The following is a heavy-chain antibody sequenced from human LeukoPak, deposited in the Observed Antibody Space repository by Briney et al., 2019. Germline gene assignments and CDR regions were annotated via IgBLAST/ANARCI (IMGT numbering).Heavy chain of an antibody. CDR1: GFTVSSNY. V-gene: IGHV3-66*01. Sequence: GGSLRLSCAASGFTVSSNYMSWVRQAPGKGLECVSVIYSGGSTYYADSVKGRFTISRDNSKNTLYLQMGSLRAEDTAVYYCARSRGDPQAYWYFDLWGRGTLVTVSS. CDR2: IYSGGST. J-gene: IGHJ2*01. CDR3: ARSRGDPQAYWYFDL. D-gene: IGHD3-10*01.